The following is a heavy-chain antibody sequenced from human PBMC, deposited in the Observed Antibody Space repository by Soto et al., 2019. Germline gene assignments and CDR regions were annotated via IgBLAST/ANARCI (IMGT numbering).Heavy chain of an antibody. Sequence: PSETLSLSCTGSGGSISSYYWSWIRQPPGKGLEWIGYIYYSGSTNYNPSLKSRVTISVDTSKNQFSLKLSSVTAADTAVYYCARLVWSYGNWFDPWGQGTLVTVS. D-gene: IGHD5-18*01. V-gene: IGHV4-59*08. CDR1: GGSISSYY. J-gene: IGHJ5*02. CDR3: ARLVWSYGNWFDP. CDR2: IYYSGST.